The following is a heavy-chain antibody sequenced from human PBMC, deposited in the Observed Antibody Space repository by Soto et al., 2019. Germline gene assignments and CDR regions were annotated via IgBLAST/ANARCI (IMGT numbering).Heavy chain of an antibody. J-gene: IGHJ6*04. Sequence: PSETLSLTCAVYGRSFSGYYWSWIRQPPGKGLEWIGEINHSVSTNYNPSLKSRVTISVDTSKNQFSLNMSSVTAADTAVYYCARRLEVWGKGNTVIVSS. CDR1: GRSFSGYY. CDR2: INHSVST. V-gene: IGHV4-34*01. CDR3: ARRLEV.